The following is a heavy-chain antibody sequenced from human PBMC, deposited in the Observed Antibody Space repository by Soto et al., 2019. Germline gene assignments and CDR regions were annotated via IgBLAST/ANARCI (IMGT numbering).Heavy chain of an antibody. CDR1: GYTLTSHG. J-gene: IGHJ4*02. V-gene: IGHV1-18*01. D-gene: IGHD2-2*01. CDR3: ARGIPADY. CDR2: ISAYNGNT. Sequence: GASVKVSCKASGYTLTSHGINWVRQAPGQGLEWMGWISAYNGNTNYAQKLQGRVNMTTGKSTSTAYMEMRSLRPDDTDVYYCARGIPADYWGQGTLVTVSS.